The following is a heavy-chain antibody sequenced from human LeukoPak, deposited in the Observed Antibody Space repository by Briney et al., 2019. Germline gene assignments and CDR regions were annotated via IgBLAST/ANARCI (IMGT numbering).Heavy chain of an antibody. CDR2: IIPIFGTA. CDR1: GGTFSSYA. CDR3: ALTYYYDSSGYHYSDY. Sequence: ASVKVSCKASGGTFSSYAISWVRQAPGQGLEWMGGIIPIFGTANYAQKFQGRVTITADESTSTAYMELSSLRSEDTAVYYCALTYYYDSSGYHYSDYWGQGTLVTVSS. J-gene: IGHJ4*02. V-gene: IGHV1-69*13. D-gene: IGHD3-22*01.